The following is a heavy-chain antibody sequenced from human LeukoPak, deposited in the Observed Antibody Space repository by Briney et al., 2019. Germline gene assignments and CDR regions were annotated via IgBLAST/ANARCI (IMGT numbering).Heavy chain of an antibody. CDR3: ARESLSIAAAGRIDY. Sequence: SVKVSCKASGGTFSSYAISWVRQAPGQGLEWMGRIIPILGIANYAQKFQGRVTITADKSTSTAYMELSSLRSEDTAVYYCARESLSIAAAGRIDYWGQGTLVTVSS. J-gene: IGHJ4*02. CDR1: GGTFSSYA. D-gene: IGHD6-13*01. V-gene: IGHV1-69*04. CDR2: IIPILGIA.